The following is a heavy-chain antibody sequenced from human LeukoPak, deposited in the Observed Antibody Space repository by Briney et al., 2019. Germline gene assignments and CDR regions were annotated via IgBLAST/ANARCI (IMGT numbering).Heavy chain of an antibody. CDR3: TKGSVLTIFGMAWHAFDI. D-gene: IGHD3-3*01. CDR2: ISGSGDST. V-gene: IGHV3-23*01. J-gene: IGHJ3*02. Sequence: GGSLRLSCAASGFTFRSFAVSWVRQAPGKGLEWVSVISGSGDSTSYADSVKGRFTVFRDNSKNTLYLQMNSLRAEDTAIYYCTKGSVLTIFGMAWHAFDIWGQGTMVTVSP. CDR1: GFTFRSFA.